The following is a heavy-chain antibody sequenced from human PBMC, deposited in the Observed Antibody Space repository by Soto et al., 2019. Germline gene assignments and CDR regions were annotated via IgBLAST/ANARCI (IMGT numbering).Heavy chain of an antibody. V-gene: IGHV1-69*13. CDR1: GGTFSSYA. CDR3: ATRQSDCSSTSCTSGGMDV. CDR2: IIPIFGTA. Sequence: VASVKVSCKASGGTFSSYAISWVRQAPGQGLEWMGGIIPIFGTANYAQKFQGRVTITADESTSTAYMELSSLRSEDTAVYYCATRQSDCSSTSCTSGGMDVWGQGTTVTVSS. D-gene: IGHD2-2*01. J-gene: IGHJ6*02.